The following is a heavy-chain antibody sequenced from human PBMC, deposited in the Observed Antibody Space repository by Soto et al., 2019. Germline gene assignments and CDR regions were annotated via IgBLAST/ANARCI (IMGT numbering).Heavy chain of an antibody. CDR2: INPSGGST. CDR1: GYTSTSYY. V-gene: IGHV1-46*03. Sequence: GASVKVSCKASGYTSTSYYMHWVRQAPGQGLEWMGIINPSGGSTSYAQKFQGRVTMTRDTSTSTVYMELSSLRSEDTAVYYCARDIGYCTNGVCYVAFDIWGQGTMVTVSS. D-gene: IGHD2-8*01. J-gene: IGHJ3*02. CDR3: ARDIGYCTNGVCYVAFDI.